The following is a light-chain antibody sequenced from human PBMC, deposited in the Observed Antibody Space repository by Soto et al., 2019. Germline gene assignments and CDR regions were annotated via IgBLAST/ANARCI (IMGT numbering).Light chain of an antibody. CDR1: ALAKTY. CDR2: KDT. V-gene: IGLV3-27*01. Sequence: SYELTQPSSVSVSPGQTARIACSGDALAKTYSRWFQQKPGQAPVLVIYKDTERPSGIPERFSASSSGTTVTLTISGAQIEDEADYYCYCATDNTRVFVGGTKLTVL. CDR3: YCATDNTRV. J-gene: IGLJ2*01.